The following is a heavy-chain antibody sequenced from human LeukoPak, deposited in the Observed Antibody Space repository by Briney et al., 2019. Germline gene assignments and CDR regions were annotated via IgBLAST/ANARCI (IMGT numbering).Heavy chain of an antibody. CDR2: IIPIFGKA. Sequence: SVKVSCKASGDTFSSYAISWVRQAPGQGLEWMGWIIPIFGKANYAQKFQGRVTITADESTSTAYMELSSLRSEDTAVYYCALGYSNLYYYYMEVWGKGTTVTVSS. CDR3: ALGYSNLYYYYMEV. D-gene: IGHD4-11*01. V-gene: IGHV1-69*13. J-gene: IGHJ6*03. CDR1: GDTFSSYA.